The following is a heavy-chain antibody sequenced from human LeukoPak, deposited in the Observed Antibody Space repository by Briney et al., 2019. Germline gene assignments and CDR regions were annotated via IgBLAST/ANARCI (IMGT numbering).Heavy chain of an antibody. CDR2: ISSSSSYI. CDR1: GFTFSSYS. Sequence: GGSLRLSCAASGFTFSSYSMNWVRQAPGKGLEWVSTISSSSSYIYYADSVKGRFTISRDNAKNSLYLQMNSLRAEETAVYYCARENDFWSGYPNFDYWGQGTLVTVSS. J-gene: IGHJ4*02. D-gene: IGHD3-3*01. CDR3: ARENDFWSGYPNFDY. V-gene: IGHV3-21*01.